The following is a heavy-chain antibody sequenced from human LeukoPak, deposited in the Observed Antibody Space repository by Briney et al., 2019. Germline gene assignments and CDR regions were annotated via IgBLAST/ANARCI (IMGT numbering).Heavy chain of an antibody. CDR3: AREVVASAEVDY. D-gene: IGHD6-13*01. V-gene: IGHV4-4*08. CDR2: IYSSGST. Sequence: SETLSLNCIVSNGYISGNYWSWIRQPPGKGLEWIGYIYSSGSTNYNPSLKSRVTISIDTSKNQFSLKLSSVTAADTAVYYCAREVVASAEVDYWGQGALVTVSS. CDR1: NGYISGNY. J-gene: IGHJ4*02.